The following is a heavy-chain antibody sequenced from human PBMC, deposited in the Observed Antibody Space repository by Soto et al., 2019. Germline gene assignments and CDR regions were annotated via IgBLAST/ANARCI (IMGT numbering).Heavy chain of an antibody. J-gene: IGHJ4*02. Sequence: SETLSLTCTVSCGSISSGVYYWSWIRQNPGKGLEWIGYIYYSERTHYNPSLNSRVTISVATSKHQFSLKLSSVTAADTDVYYCARGRGSSQTIGYWGQGTLVTVS. CDR2: IYYSERT. D-gene: IGHD6-13*01. V-gene: IGHV4-31*03. CDR3: ARGRGSSQTIGY. CDR1: CGSISSGVYY.